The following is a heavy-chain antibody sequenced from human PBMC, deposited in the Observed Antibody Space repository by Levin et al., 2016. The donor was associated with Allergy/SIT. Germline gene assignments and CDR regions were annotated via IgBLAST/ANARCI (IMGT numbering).Heavy chain of an antibody. D-gene: IGHD3-3*02. J-gene: IGHJ3*02. CDR3: ARDGHFWSGYHSHDAFDI. V-gene: IGHV1-69*01. CDR2: IIPIFGTA. Sequence: WVRQAPGQGLEWMGGIIPIFGTANYAQKFQGRVTITADESTSTAYMELSSLRSEDTAVYYCARDGHFWSGYHSHDAFDIWGQGTMVTVSS.